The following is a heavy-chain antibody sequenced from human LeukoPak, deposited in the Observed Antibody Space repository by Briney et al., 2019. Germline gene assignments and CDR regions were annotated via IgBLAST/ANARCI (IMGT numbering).Heavy chain of an antibody. CDR3: VTGYSSNWWDY. J-gene: IGHJ4*02. V-gene: IGHV3-23*01. Sequence: PGGSLRLPCAASGFTFSSYAMSWVRQAPGKGLEWVSAISGSGGSTYYADSVKGRFTISRDNSKNTLYLQMNSLRAEDTAVYYCVTGYSSNWWDYWGQGTLVTVSS. D-gene: IGHD6-13*01. CDR1: GFTFSSYA. CDR2: ISGSGGST.